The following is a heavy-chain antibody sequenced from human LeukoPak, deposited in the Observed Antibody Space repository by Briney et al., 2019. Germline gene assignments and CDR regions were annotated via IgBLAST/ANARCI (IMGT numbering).Heavy chain of an antibody. V-gene: IGHV3-7*01. Sequence: PGGSLRLSCAASGFTFSSYEMNWVRQAPGKGLEWVANIKQDGSEKYYVDSVKGRFTISRDNAKNSLYLQMNSLRAEDTAVYYCARRARYSSSFDYWGQGTLVTVSS. CDR2: IKQDGSEK. D-gene: IGHD6-6*01. CDR3: ARRARYSSSFDY. J-gene: IGHJ4*02. CDR1: GFTFSSYE.